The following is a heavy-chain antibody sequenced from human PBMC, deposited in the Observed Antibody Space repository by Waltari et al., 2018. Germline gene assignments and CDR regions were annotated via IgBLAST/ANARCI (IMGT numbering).Heavy chain of an antibody. Sequence: EVQLLESGGGLVQPGGSLRLSCAASGFTFSSYAMSWVRQAPGKGLEWVSAISGSDGNTYYADFVKGRFTISRDNSKNTLYMQMNGLRAEDTAVYYCAKYGITPMVPYFDYWGPGTLVTVSS. CDR2: ISGSDGNT. J-gene: IGHJ4*02. CDR3: AKYGITPMVPYFDY. V-gene: IGHV3-23*01. D-gene: IGHD5-18*01. CDR1: GFTFSSYA.